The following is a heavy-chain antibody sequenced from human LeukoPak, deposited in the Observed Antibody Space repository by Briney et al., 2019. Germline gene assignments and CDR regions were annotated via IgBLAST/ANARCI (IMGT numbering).Heavy chain of an antibody. V-gene: IGHV1-2*02. CDR1: GYTFTGYY. CDR3: ARDQRGYNWNDALYYYYMDV. CDR2: INPNSGGT. D-gene: IGHD1-1*01. J-gene: IGHJ6*03. Sequence: ASVKVSCKASGYTFTGYYIHWVRQAPGQGLEWMGWINPNSGGTNYAQKFQGRVTMTRDTSISTAYMELSRLRSDDTAVYYCARDQRGYNWNDALYYYYMDVWGKGATVTISS.